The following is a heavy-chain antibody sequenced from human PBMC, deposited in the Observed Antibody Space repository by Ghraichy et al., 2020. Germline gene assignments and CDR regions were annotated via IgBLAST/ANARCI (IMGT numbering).Heavy chain of an antibody. CDR2: ISHDGNFK. CDR3: ARDIKSSSWSYYYYPMDV. J-gene: IGHJ6*02. CDR1: GFTFITYS. Sequence: GGSLRLSCAASGFTFITYSMHWVRQAPGKGLEWVAVISHDGNFKYYADSVKGRFTISRENPKNTLYLQMNSLRAEDTAVYYCARDIKSSSWSYYYYPMDVWGQGTTVTVSS. D-gene: IGHD6-13*01. V-gene: IGHV3-30-3*01.